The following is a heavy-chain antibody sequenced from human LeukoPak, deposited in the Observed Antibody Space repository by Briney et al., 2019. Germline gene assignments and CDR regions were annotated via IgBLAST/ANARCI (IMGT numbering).Heavy chain of an antibody. V-gene: IGHV3-23*01. J-gene: IGHJ4*02. CDR2: ITSGGST. CDR1: GFTFSSYA. CDR3: AKGSGGSYYSPADY. Sequence: GGSLRLSCAASGFTFSSYAMAWVRQAPGKGLEWVSGITSGGSTYYADSVKGRFTISRDNSKNTLYVQMNSLRADDTAVYYCAKGSGGSYYSPADYWGQGTLVTVSS. D-gene: IGHD2-15*01.